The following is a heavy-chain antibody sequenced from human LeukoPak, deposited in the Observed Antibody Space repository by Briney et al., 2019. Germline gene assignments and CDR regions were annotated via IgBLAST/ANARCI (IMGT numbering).Heavy chain of an antibody. J-gene: IGHJ6*03. CDR1: GFTFSSHG. Sequence: PGGSLRLSCAASGFTFSSHGMHWVRQTPAKGLEWVAFIRYDGSNKYYADSVKGRFRISRDNSNNILYLQMNSLRTEDTAVYYCAKDRCSNGIGCYYYYMEVWGKGTTVTISS. CDR3: AKDRCSNGIGCYYYYMEV. V-gene: IGHV3-30*02. CDR2: IRYDGSNK. D-gene: IGHD2-8*01.